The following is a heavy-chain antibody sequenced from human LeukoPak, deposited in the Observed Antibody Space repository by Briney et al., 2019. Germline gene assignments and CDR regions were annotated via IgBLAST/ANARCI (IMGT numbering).Heavy chain of an antibody. D-gene: IGHD2-2*01. CDR2: IYYSGST. V-gene: IGHV4-39*01. CDR1: GGSISSSSYY. CDR3: ARLTSNGATYFEY. J-gene: IGHJ4*02. Sequence: PSETLSLTCTVSGGSISSSSYYWGWIRQPPGKGLEWIGRIYYSGSTYYNPSLQSRVTISIDTSKNQLSLKLSSVTAADTAVYYCARLTSNGATYFEYWGQGTLVTVSS.